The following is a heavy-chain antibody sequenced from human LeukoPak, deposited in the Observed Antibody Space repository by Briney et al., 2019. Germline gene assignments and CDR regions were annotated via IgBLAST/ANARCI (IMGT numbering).Heavy chain of an antibody. CDR2: IRYDGSNK. CDR3: AKDSPAAGNY. Sequence: PGKSLRLSCAASGFTFGDYTMHWVRQAPGKGLEWVAFIRYDGSNKYYADSVKGRFTISRDNSKNTLYLQMNSLRAEDTAVYYCAKDSPAAGNYWGQGTLVTVSS. V-gene: IGHV3-30*02. D-gene: IGHD6-13*01. J-gene: IGHJ4*02. CDR1: GFTFGDYT.